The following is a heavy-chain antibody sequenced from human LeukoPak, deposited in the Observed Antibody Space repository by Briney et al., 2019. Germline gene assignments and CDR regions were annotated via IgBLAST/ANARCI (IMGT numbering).Heavy chain of an antibody. CDR2: IYYSGST. CDR3: ARLDDSSGLVVDY. Sequence: PSETLSLTCTVSGGSISSYYWSWIRQPPGKGLKWIGYIYYSGSTNYNPSLKSRVTISVDTSKNQFSLKLSSVTAADTAVYYCARLDDSSGLVVDYWGQGTLVTVSS. D-gene: IGHD3-22*01. CDR1: GGSISSYY. V-gene: IGHV4-59*08. J-gene: IGHJ4*02.